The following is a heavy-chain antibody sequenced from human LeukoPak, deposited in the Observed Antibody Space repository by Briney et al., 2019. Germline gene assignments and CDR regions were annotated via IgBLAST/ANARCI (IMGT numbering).Heavy chain of an antibody. CDR1: GFTFSGSA. D-gene: IGHD4-17*01. J-gene: IGHJ6*03. V-gene: IGHV3-73*01. CDR2: IRSKANSYAT. Sequence: PGGSLRLSCAASGFTFSGSAMHWVRQASGKGLEWVGRIRSKANSYATAYAASVKGRFTISRDDSKNTAYLQMNSLKTEDTAVYYCTRHGYGDSFYYYYYYMDVWGKGTTVTVSS. CDR3: TRHGYGDSFYYYYYYMDV.